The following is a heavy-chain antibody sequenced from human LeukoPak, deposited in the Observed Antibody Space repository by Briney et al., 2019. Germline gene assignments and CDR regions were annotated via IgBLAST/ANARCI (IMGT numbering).Heavy chain of an antibody. CDR1: GGSISSYY. CDR3: ARAQGDWGFFDGDAFDI. D-gene: IGHD2-21*02. V-gene: IGHV4-59*01. CDR2: IYYSGST. Sequence: SGTLSLTCTVSGGSISSYYWSWIRQPPGKGLEWIGYIYYSGSTNYNPSLKSRVTISVDTSKNQFSLKLSSVTAADTAVYYCARAQGDWGFFDGDAFDIWGQGTMVTVSS. J-gene: IGHJ3*02.